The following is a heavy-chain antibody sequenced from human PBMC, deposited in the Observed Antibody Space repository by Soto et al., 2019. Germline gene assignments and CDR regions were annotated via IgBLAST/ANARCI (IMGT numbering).Heavy chain of an antibody. D-gene: IGHD6-6*01. CDR3: ARDGQLVHALDI. V-gene: IGHV3-30*03. J-gene: IGHJ3*02. Sequence: QVQLVESGGGVVQPGRSLRLSCAASGFTFSSYGMHWVRQAPGKGLEWVAVISYDGSNKYYADSVKGRFTISRDNSKNTLYLQMNSLRAEDTAVYYCARDGQLVHALDIWGQGTMVTVSS. CDR1: GFTFSSYG. CDR2: ISYDGSNK.